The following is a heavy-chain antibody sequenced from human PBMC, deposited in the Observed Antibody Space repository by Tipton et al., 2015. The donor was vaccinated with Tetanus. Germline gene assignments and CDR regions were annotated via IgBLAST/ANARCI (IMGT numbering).Heavy chain of an antibody. CDR3: ARGTWLYTSTYHRHWLDP. V-gene: IGHV4-4*07. Sequence: TLSLTCSVSGDSISSFYWSWIRQPAGKGLEWIGRIYTSGSTNYNPSLKSRVTMSVDTSKRQSSLKLNSVTAADTAVYYCARGTWLYTSTYHRHWLDPWGQGTLVTVSS. CDR2: IYTSGST. J-gene: IGHJ5*02. D-gene: IGHD6-13*01. CDR1: GDSISSFY.